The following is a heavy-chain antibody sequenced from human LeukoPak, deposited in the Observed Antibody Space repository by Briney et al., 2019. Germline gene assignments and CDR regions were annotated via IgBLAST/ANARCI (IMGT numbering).Heavy chain of an antibody. J-gene: IGHJ4*02. CDR1: GGSISSSSYY. CDR3: ARQGRYYGSGSPRGGSDY. Sequence: KPSETLSLTCTVSGGSISSSSYYWGWIRQPPGKGLEWIGSIYYSGSTYYNPALKSRVTISVDTSKNQFSLKLSSVTAADTAVYYCARQGRYYGSGSPRGGSDYWGQGTLVTVSS. D-gene: IGHD3-10*01. V-gene: IGHV4-39*01. CDR2: IYYSGST.